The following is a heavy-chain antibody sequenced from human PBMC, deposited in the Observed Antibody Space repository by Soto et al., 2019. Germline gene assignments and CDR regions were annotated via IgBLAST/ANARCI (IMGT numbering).Heavy chain of an antibody. Sequence: PSETQSLTCAVYGGSFSGYYWSWIRQPPGKGLEWIGEINHSGSTNYNPSLKSRVTISVDTSKNQFSLKLSSVTAADTAVYYCARGSKIWFGEIGAFDIWGQGTMVTVSS. CDR1: GGSFSGYY. D-gene: IGHD3-10*01. J-gene: IGHJ3*02. CDR3: ARGSKIWFGEIGAFDI. V-gene: IGHV4-34*01. CDR2: INHSGST.